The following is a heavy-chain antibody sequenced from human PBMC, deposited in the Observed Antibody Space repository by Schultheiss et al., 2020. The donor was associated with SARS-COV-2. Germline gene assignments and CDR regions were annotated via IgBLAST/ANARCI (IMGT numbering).Heavy chain of an antibody. CDR3: TTDWVRLRYYDFWSGFDY. Sequence: GESLKISCAASGFTFSSYAMSWVRQAPGKGLEWVSDISSSGSTIYYADSVKGRFTISRDNSKNTLYLQMNSLKTEDTAVYYCTTDWVRLRYYDFWSGFDYWGQGTLVTVSS. J-gene: IGHJ4*02. CDR2: ISSSGSTI. CDR1: GFTFSSYA. D-gene: IGHD3-3*01. V-gene: IGHV3-23*01.